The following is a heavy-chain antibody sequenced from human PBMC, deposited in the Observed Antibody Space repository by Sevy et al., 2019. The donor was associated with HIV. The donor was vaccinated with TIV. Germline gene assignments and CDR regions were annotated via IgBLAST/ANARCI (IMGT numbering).Heavy chain of an antibody. CDR1: GYTFXXXY. J-gene: IGHJ3*02. D-gene: IGHD3-9*01. Sequence: ASVKVSCKASGYTFXXXYXQWVRQAPGQGLEWMGWINPNSGGTNYAQKFQGRITMTRDTSISTAYLELNRLRSDDTAVYYCARDPNXILNXXXXXIWGQGTVVTVSS. CDR3: ARDPNXILNXXXXXI. V-gene: IGHV1-2*02. CDR2: INPNSGGT.